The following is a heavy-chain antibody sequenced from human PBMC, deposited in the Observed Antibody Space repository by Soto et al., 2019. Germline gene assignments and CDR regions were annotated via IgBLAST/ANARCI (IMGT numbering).Heavy chain of an antibody. CDR2: MNPNSGNT. CDR1: GYTFTSYD. D-gene: IGHD3-3*01. Sequence: QVQLVQSGAEVKKPGASVKVSCKASGYTFTSYDINWVRQATGQGLEWMGWMNPNSGNTGYAQKFQGRVTMTRNTSISTAYMELSSLRSEDTAVYYCARGGRYYDFWSGYYTSNYYYYGMDVWGQGTTVTVSS. CDR3: ARGGRYYDFWSGYYTSNYYYYGMDV. J-gene: IGHJ6*02. V-gene: IGHV1-8*01.